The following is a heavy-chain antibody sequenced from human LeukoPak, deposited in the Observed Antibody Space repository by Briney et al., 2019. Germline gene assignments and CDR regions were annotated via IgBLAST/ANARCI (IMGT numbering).Heavy chain of an antibody. Sequence: PSETLSLTCAVYGGSFSGYYWSWIRQPPGKGLEWIGEINHSGSTNYNPSLKSRGTISVDTSKNQFSLKLSSVTAADTAVYYCARAHSLWYSSSPMDVWGKGTTVTVSS. CDR2: INHSGST. V-gene: IGHV4-34*01. CDR3: ARAHSLWYSSSPMDV. D-gene: IGHD6-6*01. J-gene: IGHJ6*04. CDR1: GGSFSGYY.